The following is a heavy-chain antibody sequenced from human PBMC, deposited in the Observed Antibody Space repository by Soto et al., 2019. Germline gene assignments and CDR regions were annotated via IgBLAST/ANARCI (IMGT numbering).Heavy chain of an antibody. Sequence: QLQLVQSGAEVKKPGASVKVSCKASGYTFTGYYMHGVRQAPGQGLEWMGWINPNSGGTNYAQQFQGWVTMTRDTSRSTAYLELRRLGSDDTAVYYCARARVLRYFDWLHLVGMDVWGQGTTVTVSS. V-gene: IGHV1-2*04. CDR1: GYTFTGYY. CDR3: ARARVLRYFDWLHLVGMDV. J-gene: IGHJ6*02. D-gene: IGHD3-9*01. CDR2: INPNSGGT.